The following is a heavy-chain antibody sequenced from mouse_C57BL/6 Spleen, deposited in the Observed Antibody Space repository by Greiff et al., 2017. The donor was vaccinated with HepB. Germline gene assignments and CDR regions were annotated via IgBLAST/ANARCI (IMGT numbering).Heavy chain of an antibody. V-gene: IGHV1-59*01. CDR3: ARSSKLRNYFDY. CDR2: IDPSDSYT. D-gene: IGHD1-1*01. Sequence: QVQLQQPGAELVRPGTSVKLSCKASGYTFTSYWMHWVKQRPGQGLEWIGVIDPSDSYTNYNQKFKGKATLTVDTSSSTAYMQLSSLTSEDSAVYYCARSSKLRNYFDYWGQGTTLTVSS. J-gene: IGHJ2*01. CDR1: GYTFTSYW.